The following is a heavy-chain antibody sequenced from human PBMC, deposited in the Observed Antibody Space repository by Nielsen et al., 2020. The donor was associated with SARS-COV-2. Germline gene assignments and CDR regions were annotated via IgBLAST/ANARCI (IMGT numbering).Heavy chain of an antibody. Sequence: ASVKVSCKASGYTFTSYYMHWVRQAPGQGLEWMGLINPSGGSTSYAQKFQGRVTMTRDTSTSTVYMELSSLRSEDTAVYYCARDVESLVDPHLGMDVWGQGTTVTVSS. CDR2: INPSGGST. J-gene: IGHJ6*02. CDR3: ARDVESLVDPHLGMDV. V-gene: IGHV1-46*01. D-gene: IGHD2-15*01. CDR1: GYTFTSYY.